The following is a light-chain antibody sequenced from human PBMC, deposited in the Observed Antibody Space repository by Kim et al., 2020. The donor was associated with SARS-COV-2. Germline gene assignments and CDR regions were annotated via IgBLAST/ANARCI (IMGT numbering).Light chain of an antibody. CDR3: LLSYSGASWV. CDR2: DTS. J-gene: IGLJ3*02. V-gene: IGLV7-46*01. CDR1: TGAVTSGHY. Sequence: VVTQEPSLTVSPGGTVTLTCGSSTGAVTSGHYPYWFQQKPGQAPRTLIYDTSNKHSWTPARFSGSLLGGKAALTLSGAQPEDEAEYYCLLSYSGASWVFGGGTQLTV.